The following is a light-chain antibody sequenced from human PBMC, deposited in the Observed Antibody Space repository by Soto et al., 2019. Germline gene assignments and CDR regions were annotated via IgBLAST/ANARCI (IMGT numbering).Light chain of an antibody. CDR1: QTIGTR. V-gene: IGKV1-5*01. Sequence: DIQMTQSPSTLSASVGDRVTITCRASQTIGTRLAWYQQKPEKAPKLLIYDASTLVSGVPSRFSGSGSGTEFTLTISSLKPDDFASYSCQQYSALWTFGPGTKVEIK. CDR3: QQYSALWT. J-gene: IGKJ1*01. CDR2: DAS.